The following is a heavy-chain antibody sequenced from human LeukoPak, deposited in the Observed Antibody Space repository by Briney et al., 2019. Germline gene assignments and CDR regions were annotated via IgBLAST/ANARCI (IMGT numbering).Heavy chain of an antibody. CDR1: GFTFSSYG. CDR3: AQGGSVLGSFDY. D-gene: IGHD2-15*01. V-gene: IGHV3-30*18. CDR2: ISYDGSNK. Sequence: PGGSLRLSCAASGFTFSSYGMHWVRQAPGKGREWVAVISYDGSNKYYADSVKGRFTISRDNSKNTLYLQMNSLRAEDTAVYYCAQGGSVLGSFDYWGQGTLVTVSS. J-gene: IGHJ4*02.